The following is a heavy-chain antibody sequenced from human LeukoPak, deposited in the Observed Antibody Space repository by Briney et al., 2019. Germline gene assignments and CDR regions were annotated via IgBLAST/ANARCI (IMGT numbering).Heavy chain of an antibody. Sequence: SETLSLTCTVSGGSVSSGSYYWSWIRQPPGKGLEWIGEINHSGSTNYNPSLKSRVTISVDTSKNQFSLKLSSVTAADTAVYYCARVSNYYYYGMDVWGQGTTVTVSS. D-gene: IGHD2/OR15-2a*01. V-gene: IGHV4-39*07. CDR2: INHSGST. CDR1: GGSVSSGSYY. J-gene: IGHJ6*02. CDR3: ARVSNYYYYGMDV.